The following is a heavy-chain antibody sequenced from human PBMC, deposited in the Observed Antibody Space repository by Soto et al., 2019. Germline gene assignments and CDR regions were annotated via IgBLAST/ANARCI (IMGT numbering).Heavy chain of an antibody. CDR2: ISSSSSYI. CDR1: GFTFSSYS. J-gene: IGHJ6*03. V-gene: IGHV3-21*01. CDR3: AMTHLTIFGVVIIDYYYYMDV. Sequence: GGSLRLSCAASGFTFSSYSMNWVRQAPGKGLEWVSSISSSSSYIYYADSVKGRFTISRDNAKNSLYLQMNSLRAEDTAVYYFAMTHLTIFGVVIIDYYYYMDVWGKGTTVTVSS. D-gene: IGHD3-3*01.